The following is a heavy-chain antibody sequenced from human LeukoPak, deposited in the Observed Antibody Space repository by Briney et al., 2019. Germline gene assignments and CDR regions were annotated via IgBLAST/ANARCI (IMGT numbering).Heavy chain of an antibody. CDR2: IIPIFGTA. CDR1: GYTFTGYY. D-gene: IGHD6-19*01. CDR3: ALLYSSGGTGPDDY. Sequence: GASVKVSCKASGYTFTGYYMHWVRQAPGQGLEWMGGIIPIFGTANYAQKFQGRVTITADKSTSTAYMELSSLRSEDTAVYYCALLYSSGGTGPDDYWGQGTLVTVSS. J-gene: IGHJ4*02. V-gene: IGHV1-69*06.